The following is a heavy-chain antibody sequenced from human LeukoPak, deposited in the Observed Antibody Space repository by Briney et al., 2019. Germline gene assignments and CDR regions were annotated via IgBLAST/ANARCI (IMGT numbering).Heavy chain of an antibody. J-gene: IGHJ4*02. D-gene: IGHD1-26*01. CDR2: VSYSGDT. V-gene: IGHV4-59*11. CDR1: GGSISGHF. Sequence: SGTLSLTCTVSGGSISGHFWSWSRQPPGKGLEWIGFVSYSGDTNYSPSFNGRVTISLDTSKSQFSLNLNSVTAADTAVYFCARGGASSRYFGYWGQGTLVTVPS. CDR3: ARGGASSRYFGY.